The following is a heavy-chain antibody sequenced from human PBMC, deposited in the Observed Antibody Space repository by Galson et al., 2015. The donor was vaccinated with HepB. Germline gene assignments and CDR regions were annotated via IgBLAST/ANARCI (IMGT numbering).Heavy chain of an antibody. CDR3: ANSLLAVASGGAFDI. CDR2: IRYDGSNK. Sequence: SLRLSCAASGFTFSSYGMHWVRQAPGKGLEWVAFIRYDGSNKYYADSVKGRFTISRDNSKNTLYLQMNSLRAEDTAVYYCANSLLAVASGGAFDIWGQGTMVTVSS. V-gene: IGHV3-30*02. D-gene: IGHD6-19*01. J-gene: IGHJ3*02. CDR1: GFTFSSYG.